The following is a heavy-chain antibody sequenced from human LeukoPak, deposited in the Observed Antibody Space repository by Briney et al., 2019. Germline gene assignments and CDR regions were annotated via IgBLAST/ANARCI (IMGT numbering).Heavy chain of an antibody. CDR1: GGSISSYY. V-gene: IGHV4-59*01. Sequence: SETQSLTCTVSGGSISSYYWSWIRQPPGKGLEWIGYIYYSGSTNYNPSLKSRVTISVDTSKNQFSLNLGSVTAADTAVYYCARDVGATSVSWFDPWGQGTLVTVSS. D-gene: IGHD1-26*01. CDR3: ARDVGATSVSWFDP. CDR2: IYYSGST. J-gene: IGHJ5*02.